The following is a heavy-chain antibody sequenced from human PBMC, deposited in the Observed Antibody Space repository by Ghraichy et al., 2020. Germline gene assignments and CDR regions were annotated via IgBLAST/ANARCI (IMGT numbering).Heavy chain of an antibody. CDR3: ASGNYFDSSGPFDY. V-gene: IGHV4-4*07. CDR2: IYISGTT. D-gene: IGHD3-22*01. J-gene: IGHJ4*02. CDR1: GGSISSYQ. Sequence: SETLSLTCTVSGGSISSYQWSWIRQAPGKRMEWIGRIYISGTTNYNPSLKSRVTMSVDRSKNQISLRLYSVTAADTAVYYCASGNYFDSSGPFDYWGQGTLLTVSS.